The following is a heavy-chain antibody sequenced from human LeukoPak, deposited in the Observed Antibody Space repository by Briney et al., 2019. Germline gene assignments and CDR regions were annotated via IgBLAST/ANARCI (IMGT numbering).Heavy chain of an antibody. D-gene: IGHD2-2*01. J-gene: IGHJ5*02. Sequence: GGSLRLSCEGSGFTFSSYAMSWVRQAPGKGPEWVSAISGFSERTYYADSVKGRFSISRDNSKNTLYLQMINLRAEDTAVYYCAKRPSEVGNIVVVPAFDPWGQGTLVTVSS. CDR2: ISGFSERT. CDR1: GFTFSSYA. V-gene: IGHV3-23*01. CDR3: AKRPSEVGNIVVVPAFDP.